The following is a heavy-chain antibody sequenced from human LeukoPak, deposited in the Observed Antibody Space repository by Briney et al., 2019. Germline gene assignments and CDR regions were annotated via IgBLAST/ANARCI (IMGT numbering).Heavy chain of an antibody. Sequence: PGGSLRLSCAASGFTFSSYAMSWVRQAPGKGLEWVSPIIGSGGSTHYADSVKGRFTICRYNSKNTLYLQMDSLRAEGTAVYYCAKDRRQLVRLYYFDYWGQGTLVTVSS. V-gene: IGHV3-23*01. J-gene: IGHJ4*02. D-gene: IGHD6-6*01. CDR1: GFTFSSYA. CDR2: IIGSGGST. CDR3: AKDRRQLVRLYYFDY.